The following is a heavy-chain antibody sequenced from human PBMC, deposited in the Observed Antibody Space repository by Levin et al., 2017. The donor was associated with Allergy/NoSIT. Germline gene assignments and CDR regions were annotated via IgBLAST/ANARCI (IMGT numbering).Heavy chain of an antibody. V-gene: IGHV3-15*05. CDR2: IKSKTHGGTT. J-gene: IGHJ4*02. D-gene: IGHD2-15*01. Sequence: GGSLRLSCAASGVIFSDAWMSWVRQGPGKGLEWVGRIKSKTHGGTTDYAASVKGRFIISRDDSKNTVYLQMDSLTAEDTAVYYCAIHSCNYWGQGSLVSVSS. CDR1: GVIFSDAW. CDR3: AIHSCNY.